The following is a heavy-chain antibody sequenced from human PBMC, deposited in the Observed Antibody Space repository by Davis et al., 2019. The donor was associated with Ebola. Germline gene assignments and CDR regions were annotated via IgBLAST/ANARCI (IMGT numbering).Heavy chain of an antibody. Sequence: SETLSLTCTVSGGSISSGDYYWSWIRQPPRKGLEWFGYIYYSGSTYYNPSLKSRVTISVDTSKNQFSLKLSSVTAADTAVYYCARVRYCSSTSCFYYYYYMDVWGKGTTVTVSS. CDR3: ARVRYCSSTSCFYYYYYMDV. J-gene: IGHJ6*03. CDR1: GGSISSGDYY. V-gene: IGHV4-30-4*01. CDR2: IYYSGST. D-gene: IGHD2-2*01.